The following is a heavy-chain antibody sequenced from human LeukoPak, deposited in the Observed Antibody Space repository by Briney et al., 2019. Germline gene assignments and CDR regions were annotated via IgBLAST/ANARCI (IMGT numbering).Heavy chain of an antibody. D-gene: IGHD1-26*01. J-gene: IGHJ6*03. CDR3: ARAYSGSYYYYYYYMDV. V-gene: IGHV1-18*01. CDR2: ISAYNGNT. CDR1: GYTFTSYG. Sequence: ASVKVSCRASGYTFTSYGISWVRQAPGQGREWMGWISAYNGNTNYAQKLQGRVTMTTDTSTSTAYMELRSLRSDDTAVYYCARAYSGSYYYYYYYMDVWGKGTTVTVSS.